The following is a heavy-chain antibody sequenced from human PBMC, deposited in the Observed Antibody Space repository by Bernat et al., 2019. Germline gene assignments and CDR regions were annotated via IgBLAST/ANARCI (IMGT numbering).Heavy chain of an antibody. V-gene: IGHV3-30*01. Sequence: QVQLVQSGGGVVQPGRSLRLSCAASGFTFSSYAMHWVRQAPGKGLEWVAVISYDGSNKYYADSVKGRFTTSRDNSKNTLYLQMNSLRAEDTAVYYCARDRRVQGVLDYWGQGTLVTVSS. CDR1: GFTFSSYA. J-gene: IGHJ4*02. CDR2: ISYDGSNK. CDR3: ARDRRVQGVLDY. D-gene: IGHD3-10*01.